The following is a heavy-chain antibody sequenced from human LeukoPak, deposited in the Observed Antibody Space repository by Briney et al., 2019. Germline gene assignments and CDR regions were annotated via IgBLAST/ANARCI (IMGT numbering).Heavy chain of an antibody. V-gene: IGHV3-30*02. CDR3: AKDGDDCIDF. CDR2: IRYDGGNQ. CDR1: GVILNTYG. J-gene: IGHJ4*02. D-gene: IGHD3-22*01. Sequence: GGYLRLSCVASGVILNTYGMHWVRQAPGKGLEWVAFIRYDGGNQYYADSVKGRFTISRDNSKNTMSLQMNSLRAEDTAVYYCAKDGDDCIDFWGQGTLVTVSS.